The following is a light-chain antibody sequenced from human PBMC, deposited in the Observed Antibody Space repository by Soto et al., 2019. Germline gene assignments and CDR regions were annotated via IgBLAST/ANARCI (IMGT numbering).Light chain of an antibody. V-gene: IGKV1-5*03. CDR1: QSISSW. Sequence: DIQMTQSPSTLSASVGDRVTITCRASQSISSWLAWYQQNPGKAPKLLIYKASSLESGVPSRFSGSGSGTGFTLTISSLQPDDFATYYCQQYNSYTWTFGQGTK. CDR2: KAS. CDR3: QQYNSYTWT. J-gene: IGKJ1*01.